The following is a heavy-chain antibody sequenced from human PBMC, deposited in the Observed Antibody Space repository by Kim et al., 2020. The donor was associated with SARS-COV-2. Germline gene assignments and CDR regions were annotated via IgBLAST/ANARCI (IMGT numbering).Heavy chain of an antibody. CDR3: AKDVKESSSWYTVGY. V-gene: IGHV3-23*01. CDR1: GLNIRDFA. Sequence: GGSLRLSCAASGLNIRDFAMSWVRQGPGKGLEWVSAVSGGGARTFYADSVKGRFTISRDTSKNTLHLEMSGMRAEDTAVYYCAKDVKESSSWYTVGYWGQGTLVAVSS. D-gene: IGHD6-13*01. CDR2: VSGGGART. J-gene: IGHJ4*02.